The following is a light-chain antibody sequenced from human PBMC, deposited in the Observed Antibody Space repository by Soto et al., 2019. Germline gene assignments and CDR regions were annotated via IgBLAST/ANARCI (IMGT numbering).Light chain of an antibody. CDR3: HQYDNWPKT. V-gene: IGKV3-15*01. J-gene: IGKJ5*01. CDR1: QNVLSNY. CDR2: GAS. Sequence: EIVLTQSPGTLSLSPGERATLSCWASQNVLSNYLAWYQQKPGQAPRLLIYGASTRATGIPARFSGSGSGTEFTLTISSLQSEDFAVYYCHQYDNWPKTFGQGTRLEIK.